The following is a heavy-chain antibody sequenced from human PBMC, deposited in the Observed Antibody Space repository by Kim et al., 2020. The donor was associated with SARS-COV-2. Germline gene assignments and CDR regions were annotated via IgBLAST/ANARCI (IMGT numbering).Heavy chain of an antibody. J-gene: IGHJ5*02. V-gene: IGHV1-69*13. CDR2: IIPIFGTA. Sequence: SVKVSCKASGGTFSSYAISWVRQAPGQGLEWMGGIIPIFGTANYAQKFQGRVTITADESTSTAYMELSSLRSEDTAVYYCARTPLNYDILTGGNWFDPRGQGTLVTVSS. CDR3: ARTPLNYDILTGGNWFDP. D-gene: IGHD3-9*01. CDR1: GGTFSSYA.